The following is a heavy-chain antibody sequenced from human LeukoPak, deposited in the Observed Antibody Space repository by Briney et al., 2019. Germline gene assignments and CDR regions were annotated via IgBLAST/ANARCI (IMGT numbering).Heavy chain of an antibody. V-gene: IGHV3-48*03. CDR3: ARGITGMPHFDY. CDR1: GFTFSSYE. J-gene: IGHJ4*02. CDR2: ISSSGSTI. Sequence: PGGSLRLSCAASGFTFSSYEMNWVRQAPGKGLEWVSYISSSGSTIYYADSVKGRFTISRDNAKNSLYLQMNSLRAEDTAVYYCARGITGMPHFDYWAREPWSPSPQ. D-gene: IGHD1-20*01.